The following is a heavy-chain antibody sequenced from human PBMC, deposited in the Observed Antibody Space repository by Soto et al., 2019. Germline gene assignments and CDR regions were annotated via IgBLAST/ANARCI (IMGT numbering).Heavy chain of an antibody. Sequence: EVQLLESGGGLVQPGGSLRLSCAASGFTFSSYAMSWVRQAPGKWLEWVSAISGSGGSTYYADSVKGRFTISRDNSKNTLYLQMNSLRAEDTAVYYCARDIVVVVAATRDWGQGTLVTVSS. D-gene: IGHD2-15*01. CDR1: GFTFSSYA. CDR3: ARDIVVVVAATRD. J-gene: IGHJ4*02. CDR2: ISGSGGST. V-gene: IGHV3-23*01.